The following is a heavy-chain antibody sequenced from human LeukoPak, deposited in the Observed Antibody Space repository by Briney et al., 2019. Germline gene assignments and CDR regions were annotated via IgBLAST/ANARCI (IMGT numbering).Heavy chain of an antibody. V-gene: IGHV3-33*01. CDR3: ARDPSSYYGSGSYSYYYYYMDV. CDR1: GFTFSSYG. J-gene: IGHJ6*03. CDR2: IWYDGSNK. Sequence: GGSLRLSCAASGFTFSSYGMHWVRQAPGKGLEWVAVIWYDGSNKYYADSVKGRFTIPRDNSKNTLYLQMNSLRAEDTAVYYCARDPSSYYGSGSYSYYYYYMDVWGKGTTVTISS. D-gene: IGHD3-10*01.